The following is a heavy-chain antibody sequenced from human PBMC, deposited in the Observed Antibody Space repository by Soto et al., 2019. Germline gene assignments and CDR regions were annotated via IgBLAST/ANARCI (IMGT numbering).Heavy chain of an antibody. Sequence: GGSLRLSCAASGFTFSSYAMSWVRQAPGKGLEWVSAISGSGGSTYYADSVKGRFTISRDNSKNTLYLQMNSLRAEDTAVYYCAKDPPGYCSGGSCYGDIWGQGTMVTVSS. CDR1: GFTFSSYA. CDR2: ISGSGGST. CDR3: AKDPPGYCSGGSCYGDI. D-gene: IGHD2-15*01. V-gene: IGHV3-23*01. J-gene: IGHJ3*02.